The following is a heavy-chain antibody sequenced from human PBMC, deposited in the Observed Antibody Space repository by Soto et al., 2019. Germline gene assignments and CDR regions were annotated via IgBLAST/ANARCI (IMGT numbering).Heavy chain of an antibody. CDR3: AKDSIGGYYYTGLDY. CDR1: GFTFSSYG. CDR2: ISYDGSNK. Sequence: QVQLVESGGGVVQPGRSLRLSCAASGFTFSSYGMHWVRQAPGKGLEWVAVISYDGSNKYYADSVKGRFTISRDNYKNTLYLQMNSLRAEDTAVYYCAKDSIGGYYYTGLDYWGQGTLVTVSS. D-gene: IGHD3-22*01. J-gene: IGHJ4*02. V-gene: IGHV3-30*18.